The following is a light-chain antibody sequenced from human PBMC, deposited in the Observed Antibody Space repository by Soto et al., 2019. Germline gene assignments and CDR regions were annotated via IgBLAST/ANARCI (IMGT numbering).Light chain of an antibody. CDR1: QSVSSSY. Sequence: EIVLTQSPGTRSLSPGERATLSCRASQSVSSSYLSSYQQKPGQAPSLLIYVSSSRATGIPARFSGSGYGKDFTLPTSRLEHEDFAVYYCQQYGRSPPLTFGQGTRLEI. V-gene: IGKV3-20*01. CDR2: VSS. CDR3: QQYGRSPPLT. J-gene: IGKJ5*01.